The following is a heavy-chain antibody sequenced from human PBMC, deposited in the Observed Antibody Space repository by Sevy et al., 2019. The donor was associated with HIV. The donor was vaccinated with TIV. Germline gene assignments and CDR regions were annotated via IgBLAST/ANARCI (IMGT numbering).Heavy chain of an antibody. Sequence: ASVKVSCKASGYTFTNYAISWVRQAPGQGLEWTGWISGFNGDTKNAEKFQGRFTMTTDTSTKTAYMDLRSLRSDDTAVYYCVRGTTFYDFWTGGDYWRQGTLVTVSS. CDR2: ISGFNGDT. CDR1: GYTFTNYA. J-gene: IGHJ4*02. D-gene: IGHD3-3*01. CDR3: VRGTTFYDFWTGGDY. V-gene: IGHV1-18*01.